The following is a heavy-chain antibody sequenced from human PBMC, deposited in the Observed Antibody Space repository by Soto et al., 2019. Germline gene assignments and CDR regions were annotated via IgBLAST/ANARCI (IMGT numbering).Heavy chain of an antibody. CDR1: GFTFSSYV. D-gene: IGHD3-10*01. V-gene: IGHV3-23*01. CDR2: ISGSGSNT. CDR3: AHPYYSGSPYYGIGV. Sequence: GGSLRLSCAASGFTFSSYVINWVRQAPGKGLEWVSSISGSGSNTYYADSVKGRFTISRDNSNDTLYLQMNSLRAEDTAIYYFAHPYYSGSPYYGIGVWGRGTTVTVSS. J-gene: IGHJ6*02.